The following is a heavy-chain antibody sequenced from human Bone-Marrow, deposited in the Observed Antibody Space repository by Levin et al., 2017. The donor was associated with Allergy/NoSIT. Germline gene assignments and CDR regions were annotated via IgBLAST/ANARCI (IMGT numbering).Heavy chain of an antibody. J-gene: IGHJ6*02. V-gene: IGHV3-15*01. CDR2: IKSKTDGGTT. CDR1: GFTFSNAW. D-gene: IGHD3-3*01. Sequence: PGGSLRLSCAASGFTFSNAWMSWVRQAPGKGLEWVGRIKSKTDGGTTDYAAPVKGRFTISRDDSKNTLYLQMNSLKTEDTAVYYCTTNLGIVITIFGVVRTMDGWGQGTTVTVSS. CDR3: TTNLGIVITIFGVVRTMDG.